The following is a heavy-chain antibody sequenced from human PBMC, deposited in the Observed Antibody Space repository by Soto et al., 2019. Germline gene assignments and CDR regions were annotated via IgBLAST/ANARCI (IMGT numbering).Heavy chain of an antibody. J-gene: IGHJ3*02. CDR3: AKCLRIFVVDYGFDI. D-gene: IGHD3-3*01. CDR2: IIPVFDTP. Sequence: QVQLVQSGAEVKKPGSSVKVSCKASGGTFSSYTLNWVRQAPGQGLEWMGGIIPVFDTPKYAQKFQGRVIITADESTSTAYMELSSLRSDDTAMYYCAKCLRIFVVDYGFDIWGQGTMVTVSS. V-gene: IGHV1-69*12. CDR1: GGTFSSYT.